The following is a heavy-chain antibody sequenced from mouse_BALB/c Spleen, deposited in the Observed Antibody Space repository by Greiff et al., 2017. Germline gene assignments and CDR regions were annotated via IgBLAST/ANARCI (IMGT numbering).Heavy chain of an antibody. CDR3: ARGMDY. V-gene: IGHV5-6-3*01. CDR2: INSNGGST. J-gene: IGHJ4*01. CDR1: GFTFSSYG. Sequence: EVQGVESGGGLVQPGGSLKLSCAASGFTFSSYGMSWVRQTPDKRLELVATINSNGGSTYYPDSVKGRFTISRDNAKNTLYLQRSSLKSEDTAMYYCARGMDYWGQGTSVTVSS.